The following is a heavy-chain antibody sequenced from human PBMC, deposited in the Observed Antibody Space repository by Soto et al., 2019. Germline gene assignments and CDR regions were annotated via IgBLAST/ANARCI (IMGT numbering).Heavy chain of an antibody. CDR2: IWYDGSNK. D-gene: IGHD4-4*01. CDR1: GFTFSSYG. CDR3: ARDYSRRTYYYYYYYMDV. J-gene: IGHJ6*03. V-gene: IGHV3-33*01. Sequence: GGSLRLSCAASGFTFSSYGMHWVRQAPGKGLEWVAVIWYDGSNKYYADSVKGRFTISRDNSKNTLYLQMNSLRAEDTAVYYCARDYSRRTYYYYYYYMDVWGKGTTVTVSS.